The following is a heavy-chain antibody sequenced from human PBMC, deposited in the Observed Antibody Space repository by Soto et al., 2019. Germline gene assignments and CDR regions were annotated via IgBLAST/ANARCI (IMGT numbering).Heavy chain of an antibody. CDR1: GASISSNNW. V-gene: IGHV4-4*02. J-gene: IGHJ4*02. Sequence: QVQLQESGPGLVKPSGTLSLTCAVSGASISSNNWWSWVRQPPGKGLEWVGEIYHSGSTNYNLSLXTRXTXLIDKSKNQFSLKRRSVTAAHTAVYYCASSTVTEDYWGQGTLVTVSS. D-gene: IGHD4-17*01. CDR3: ASSTVTEDY. CDR2: IYHSGST.